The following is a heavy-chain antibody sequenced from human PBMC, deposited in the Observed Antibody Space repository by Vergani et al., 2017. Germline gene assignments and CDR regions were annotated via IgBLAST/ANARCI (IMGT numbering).Heavy chain of an antibody. Sequence: QVQLQESGPGLVKSSETLSLTCSVSFDSIRNLYCNWIRQPPGKGLEWIGYIYYSGGAYYNPSLKGRVTISVDTSKNQFSLEVTSVTAADTAIYFCARTESFILRYFHWALWGQGTLVTVSS. J-gene: IGHJ4*02. CDR1: FDSIRNLY. CDR2: IYYSGGA. D-gene: IGHD3-9*01. V-gene: IGHV4-59*08. CDR3: ARTESFILRYFHWAL.